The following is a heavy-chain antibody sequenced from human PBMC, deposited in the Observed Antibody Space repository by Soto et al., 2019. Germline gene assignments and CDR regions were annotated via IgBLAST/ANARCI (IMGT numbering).Heavy chain of an antibody. V-gene: IGHV1-24*01. Sequence: ASVKVSCKVSGYTLNELSMHWVRQAPGKGLEWMGGFDPEDGETIYAQKFQGRVTMTEDTSTDTAYMELSSLRSEDTAVYYCATLWHSGYENLDYWGQGTLVTVSS. J-gene: IGHJ4*02. D-gene: IGHD5-12*01. CDR2: FDPEDGET. CDR3: ATLWHSGYENLDY. CDR1: GYTLNELS.